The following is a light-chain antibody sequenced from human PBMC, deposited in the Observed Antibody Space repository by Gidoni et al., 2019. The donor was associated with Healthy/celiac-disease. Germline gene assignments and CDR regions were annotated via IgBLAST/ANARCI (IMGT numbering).Light chain of an antibody. CDR3: QSYDSSNVV. Sequence: KTVTLSCTRSSGSIASNYVQRYQQRPGSSPTTVIYEDNQRPAGVPDRFSGSIDSSSNSASLTISGLKTEDEADYYCQSYDSSNVVFGGGTKLTVL. CDR1: SGSIASNY. CDR2: EDN. J-gene: IGLJ2*01. V-gene: IGLV6-57*01.